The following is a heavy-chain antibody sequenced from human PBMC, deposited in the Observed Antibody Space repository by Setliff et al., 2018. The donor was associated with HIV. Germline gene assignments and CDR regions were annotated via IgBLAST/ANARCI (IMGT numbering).Heavy chain of an antibody. D-gene: IGHD3-22*01. CDR3: ATRAYDSSGYLRSRVSGAALDI. CDR1: GHTFTNVD. CDR2: MNPNTGVS. V-gene: IGHV1-8*01. Sequence: ASVKVSCKASGHTFTNVDIHWLRRATGQGLEWMGWMNPNTGVSGYAQKFQGRVTMSEDTSTDTAYMELSSLRSEDTAMYYCATRAYDSSGYLRSRVSGAALDIWGQGTMVTVSS. J-gene: IGHJ3*02.